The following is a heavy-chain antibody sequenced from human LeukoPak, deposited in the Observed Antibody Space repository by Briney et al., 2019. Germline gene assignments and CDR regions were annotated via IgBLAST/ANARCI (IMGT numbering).Heavy chain of an antibody. J-gene: IGHJ3*02. CDR1: GFTFRNYG. CDR2: IWYDGSNK. Sequence: GGSLRLSCAASGFTFRNYGMHWVRQAPGKGLEWVAVIWYDGSNKYYADSVKGRFTISRDNSKNTLYLQMNSLRAEDTAVFYCAKAEGLAVAGYDAFDIWGQGTMVTVSS. V-gene: IGHV3-33*06. D-gene: IGHD6-19*01. CDR3: AKAEGLAVAGYDAFDI.